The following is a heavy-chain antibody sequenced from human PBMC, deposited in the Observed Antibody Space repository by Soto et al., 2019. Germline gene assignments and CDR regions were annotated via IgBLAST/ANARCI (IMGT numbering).Heavy chain of an antibody. CDR1: GYSFTSYW. V-gene: IGHV5-51*01. CDR2: IYPGDSDT. Sequence: GEALKISCEGSGYSFTSYWIGWVRQMPGKGLEWMGIIYPGDSDTRYSPSFQGQVTISADKSISTAYLQWSSLKASDTAMYYCARQPSRGLLFYFYGMDVWGQGTTVTVSS. J-gene: IGHJ6*02. CDR3: ARQPSRGLLFYFYGMDV. D-gene: IGHD3-22*01.